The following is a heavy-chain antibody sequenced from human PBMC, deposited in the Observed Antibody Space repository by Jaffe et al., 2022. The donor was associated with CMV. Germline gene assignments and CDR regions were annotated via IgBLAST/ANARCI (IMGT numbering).Heavy chain of an antibody. V-gene: IGHV6-1*01. Sequence: QVQLQQSGPGLVKPSQTLSLTCAISGDSVSRKTAAWNWIRQSPSRGLEWLGRTYYRSKWYYDYVESVKSRITINPDTSKNQFSLQLNSVTPEDTAVYYCASGAPPDYWGQGTLVTVSS. J-gene: IGHJ4*02. CDR3: ASGAPPDY. CDR2: TYYRSKWYY. CDR1: GDSVSRKTAA. D-gene: IGHD3-16*01.